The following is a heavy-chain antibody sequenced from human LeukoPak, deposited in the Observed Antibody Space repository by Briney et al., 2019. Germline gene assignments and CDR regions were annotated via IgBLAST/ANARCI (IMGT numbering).Heavy chain of an antibody. V-gene: IGHV4-59*11. J-gene: IGHJ4*02. Sequence: SETLSLTCAVYAKSFSGHYWTWVRQPPGKGLEWIGYIYYTGSTNYNPSLKSRVTISVDTSKTQFSLKLTSVTPADTAVYYCARLGPGGHGEFDYWGQGTLVTVSS. CDR2: IYYTGST. CDR1: AKSFSGHY. CDR3: ARLGPGGHGEFDY. D-gene: IGHD3-10*01.